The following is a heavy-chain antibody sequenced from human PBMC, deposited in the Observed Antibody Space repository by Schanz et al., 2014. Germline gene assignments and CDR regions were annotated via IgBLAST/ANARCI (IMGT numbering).Heavy chain of an antibody. CDR3: ARDFLLEQLGDSHYYYAMDV. CDR2: ISGTGGDDT. J-gene: IGHJ6*02. CDR1: GFSFGTYA. Sequence: EVHLLESGGGLVQPGGSLRLSCAASGFSFGTYAMSWVRQAPGKGLLWVSSISGTGGDDTYYADSVKGRFTISRDNSKNTLFLQMNSLRAEDTAVYYCARDFLLEQLGDSHYYYAMDVWGQGTTXTVSS. D-gene: IGHD1-1*01. V-gene: IGHV3-23*01.